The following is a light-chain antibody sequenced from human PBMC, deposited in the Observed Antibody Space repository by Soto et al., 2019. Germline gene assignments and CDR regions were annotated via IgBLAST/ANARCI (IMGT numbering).Light chain of an antibody. CDR2: GSS. Sequence: ETVLTQSPGTLSLSPGERATLSCRASQSVGSSYLSWYQQKPGQAPRLLIYGSSSRATGIPDRFSGSGSGTGFTLTNSKLEPEDFAGYYCQQYGSSITFGPGTKVDIK. V-gene: IGKV3-20*01. CDR1: QSVGSSY. J-gene: IGKJ3*01. CDR3: QQYGSSIT.